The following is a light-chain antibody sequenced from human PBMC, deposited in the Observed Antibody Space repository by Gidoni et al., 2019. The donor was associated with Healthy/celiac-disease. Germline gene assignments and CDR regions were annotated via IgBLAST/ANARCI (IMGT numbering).Light chain of an antibody. CDR2: AAS. Sequence: IHLPHSPSSLSASVGDRVTITCRASQSISSYLKWYQQKPGKAPKLLIYAASSLQSGVPSRFSGSGSGTDVTLTISSLQPEDFATYYCQQSYSTPYTFGQGTKLEIK. V-gene: IGKV1-39*01. J-gene: IGKJ2*01. CDR3: QQSYSTPYT. CDR1: QSISSY.